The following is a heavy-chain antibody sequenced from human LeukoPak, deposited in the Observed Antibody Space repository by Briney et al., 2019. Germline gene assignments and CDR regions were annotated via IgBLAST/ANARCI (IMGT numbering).Heavy chain of an antibody. CDR3: VSGLVSKPDFDY. CDR2: IYYGVTN. D-gene: IGHD3/OR15-3a*01. Sequence: PSETLSLTCTVPGGSISRSSFYWRWMRQPPGKGLEGIGSIYYGVTNYYNPSLKSRVTISVDTSKNHLSLELRSVTAADTAVYYCVSGLVSKPDFDYWGQGTLVAVSS. V-gene: IGHV4-39*02. J-gene: IGHJ4*02. CDR1: GGSISRSSFY.